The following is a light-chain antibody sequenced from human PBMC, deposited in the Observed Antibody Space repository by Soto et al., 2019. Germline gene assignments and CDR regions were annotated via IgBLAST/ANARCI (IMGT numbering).Light chain of an antibody. V-gene: IGKV3-20*01. Sequence: EMVLTQSPGTLSLSPGERATLSCRASQSVSSSYLAWYQQKPGQAPRLLIYGASSRATGIPDRFSGSGSGTDFTLTISRLEPVDFAVYYCQQYCSSPPITFGPGNKVDIK. CDR3: QQYCSSPPIT. CDR2: GAS. CDR1: QSVSSSY. J-gene: IGKJ3*01.